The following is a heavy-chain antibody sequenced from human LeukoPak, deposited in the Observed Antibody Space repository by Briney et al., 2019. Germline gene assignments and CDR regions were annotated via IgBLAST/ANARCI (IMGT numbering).Heavy chain of an antibody. J-gene: IGHJ6*03. D-gene: IGHD6-6*01. CDR3: ARVYSSSSLRRYYYYYMDV. V-gene: IGHV1-18*01. CDR2: ISAYNGNT. Sequence: ASVKVSCKASGYTFTSYGISWVRQAPGQGLEWMGWISAYNGNTNYAQKLQGRVTMTTGTSTSTAYMELRSLRSDDTAVYYCARVYSSSSLRRYYYYYMDVWGKGTTVTVSS. CDR1: GYTFTSYG.